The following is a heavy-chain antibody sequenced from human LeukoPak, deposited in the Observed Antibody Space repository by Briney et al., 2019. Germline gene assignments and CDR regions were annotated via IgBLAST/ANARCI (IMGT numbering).Heavy chain of an antibody. CDR1: GDSISSYY. D-gene: IGHD1-1*01. CDR2: MYISGST. J-gene: IGHJ5*02. Sequence: SETLSLTCTVSGDSISSYYWNWIRQPAGKGVEWIGRMYISGSTDYNPSLKSRVTMSLDTSKNQFSLKLNSVTAADTAVYYCARNLHETSGYHWFDPWGQGTLVTVSS. V-gene: IGHV4-4*07. CDR3: ARNLHETSGYHWFDP.